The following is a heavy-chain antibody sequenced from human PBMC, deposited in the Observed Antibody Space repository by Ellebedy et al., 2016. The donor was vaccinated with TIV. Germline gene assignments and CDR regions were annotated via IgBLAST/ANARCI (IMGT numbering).Heavy chain of an antibody. Sequence: SETLSLXXAVYGGSFSGYYWSWIRQPPGKGLEWIGEINHSGSTNYNPSLKSRVTISVDTSKNQFSLKLSSVTAADTAVYYCARAQSYIVVVPAAIERAYYFDYWGQGTLVTVSS. J-gene: IGHJ4*02. CDR3: ARAQSYIVVVPAAIERAYYFDY. D-gene: IGHD2-2*02. V-gene: IGHV4-34*01. CDR2: INHSGST. CDR1: GGSFSGYY.